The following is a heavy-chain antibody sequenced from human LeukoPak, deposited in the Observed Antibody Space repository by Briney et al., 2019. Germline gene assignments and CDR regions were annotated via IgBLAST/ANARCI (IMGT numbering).Heavy chain of an antibody. CDR1: GFPFSSYS. V-gene: IGHV3-21*01. CDR3: ARDPPYYDFWSDDAYYFDY. Sequence: GGSLRLSCAASGFPFSSYSMNWVRQAPGKGLEWVSSISSSSSYIYYADSVRGRFTISRDNAKNSLYLQMNSLRAEDTAVYYCARDPPYYDFWSDDAYYFDYWGQGTLVTVSS. CDR2: ISSSSSYI. J-gene: IGHJ4*02. D-gene: IGHD3-3*01.